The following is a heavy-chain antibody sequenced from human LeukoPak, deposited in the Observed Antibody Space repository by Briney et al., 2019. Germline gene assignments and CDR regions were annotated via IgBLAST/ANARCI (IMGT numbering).Heavy chain of an antibody. CDR1: GYSFTNYR. J-gene: IGHJ4*02. CDR3: ARSMVRGVVSHFDY. V-gene: IGHV5-51*01. CDR2: IYPGDSDT. Sequence: GESLEISCKGSGYSFTNYRIGWVRQMPGKGLEWMGIIYPGDSDTRYNPSFQGQVTISADKSISTAYLQWGSLKAPDTAMYYCARSMVRGVVSHFDYWGQGTLVTVSS. D-gene: IGHD3-10*01.